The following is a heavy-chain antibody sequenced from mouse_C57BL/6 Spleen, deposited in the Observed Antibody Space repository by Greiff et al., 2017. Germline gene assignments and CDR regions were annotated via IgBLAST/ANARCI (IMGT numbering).Heavy chain of an antibody. CDR3: ARRGTAQAVGGFAY. J-gene: IGHJ3*01. D-gene: IGHD3-2*02. CDR1: GYAFSSSW. Sequence: QVQLQQSGPELVKPGASVKISCKASGYAFSSSWMNWVKQRPGKGLEWIGRIYPGDGDTNYNGKFKGKATLTADKSSSTAYMQLSSLTSEDSAVYFCARRGTAQAVGGFAYWGQGTLVTVSA. V-gene: IGHV1-82*01. CDR2: IYPGDGDT.